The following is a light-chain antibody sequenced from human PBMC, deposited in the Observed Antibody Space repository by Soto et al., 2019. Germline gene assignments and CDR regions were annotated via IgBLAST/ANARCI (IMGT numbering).Light chain of an antibody. CDR3: QHYDSARWT. Sequence: ENVLTQSPGTLSLSPGERATLSCRAAQSIRSLLAWYQHKPGQAPRLLIYDASRRATGIPDRFSGSGSGTDFSLTISRLEPEDFAVYYCQHYDSARWTFGLGTKVDIK. J-gene: IGKJ1*01. CDR1: QSIRSL. CDR2: DAS. V-gene: IGKV3-20*01.